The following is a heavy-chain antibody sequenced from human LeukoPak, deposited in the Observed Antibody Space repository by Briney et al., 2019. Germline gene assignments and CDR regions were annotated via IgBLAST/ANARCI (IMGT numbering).Heavy chain of an antibody. CDR2: IYYSGST. V-gene: IGHV4-61*01. CDR3: AGDRFLEWLSQGYYYYGMDV. Sequence: PSETLSLTCTVSGGSVSSGSYYWSWIRQPPGKGLEWIGYIYYSGSTNYNPSLKSRVTISVDTSKNQFSLKLSSVTAADTAVYYCAGDRFLEWLSQGYYYYGMDVWGQGTTVTVSS. CDR1: GGSVSSGSYY. D-gene: IGHD3-3*01. J-gene: IGHJ6*02.